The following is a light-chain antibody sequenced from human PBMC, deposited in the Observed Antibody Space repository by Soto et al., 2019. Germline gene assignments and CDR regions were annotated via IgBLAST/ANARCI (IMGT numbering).Light chain of an antibody. Sequence: DIQMAQSPSTLSSCVAYIFTITCRSGQSISSWLAWYQQKPGKAPKLLIYDASSLESGVPSRFSGSGSATEFTLTISSLQPDDFATYYCQQYNNYWTFGQGTKVDIK. CDR2: DAS. V-gene: IGKV1-5*01. J-gene: IGKJ1*01. CDR3: QQYNNYWT. CDR1: QSISSW.